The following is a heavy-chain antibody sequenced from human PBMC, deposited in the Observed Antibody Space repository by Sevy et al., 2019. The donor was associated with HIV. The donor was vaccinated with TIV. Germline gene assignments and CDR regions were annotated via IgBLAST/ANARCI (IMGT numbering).Heavy chain of an antibody. V-gene: IGHV3-7*01. Sequence: GGSQRLSCAASGFTFSSYWMSWVRQAPGKGLEWVANIKQDRSEKYYVDSVKGRFTISRDNAKNSLYLQMNSLRAEDTAVYYCARVQLLYWPDQEKFDYWGQGTLVTVSS. D-gene: IGHD2-8*02. CDR1: GFTFSSYW. J-gene: IGHJ4*02. CDR3: ARVQLLYWPDQEKFDY. CDR2: IKQDRSEK.